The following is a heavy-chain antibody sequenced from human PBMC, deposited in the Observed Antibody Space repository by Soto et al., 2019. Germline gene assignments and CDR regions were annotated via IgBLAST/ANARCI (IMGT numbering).Heavy chain of an antibody. Sequence: GGSLRLSCSASGFIFRDYAMYCVRQAPGKGLEWVSVISGSDGTTFYADSVRGRVTSSRDNSRNMVYLQMISLRAEDTAVYYCAKVIGGSESYWGGSHYYYALDVWGQGTTVTVSS. CDR1: GFIFRDYA. J-gene: IGHJ6*02. V-gene: IGHV3-23*01. D-gene: IGHD3-10*01. CDR2: ISGSDGTT. CDR3: AKVIGGSESYWGGSHYYYALDV.